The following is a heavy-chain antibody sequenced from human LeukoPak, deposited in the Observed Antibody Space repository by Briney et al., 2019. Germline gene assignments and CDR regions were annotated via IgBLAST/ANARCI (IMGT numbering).Heavy chain of an antibody. CDR1: GFTFRSYE. CDR2: ISSSGSTI. Sequence: GGSLRLSRAASGFTFRSYEMNWVRQAPGKGLEWVSYISSSGSTIYYADSVKGRFTISRDNAKNSLYLQMNSLRAEDTAVYYCARDSVLITTDSDHWGQGTLVTVSS. V-gene: IGHV3-48*03. CDR3: ARDSVLITTDSDH. J-gene: IGHJ4*02. D-gene: IGHD3-22*01.